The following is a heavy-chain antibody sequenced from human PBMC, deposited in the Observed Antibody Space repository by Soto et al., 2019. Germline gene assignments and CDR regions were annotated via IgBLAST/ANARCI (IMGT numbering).Heavy chain of an antibody. V-gene: IGHV4-4*02. Sequence: PSETLSLTCAVSGDSVSNNKWWRWVRLPPGKGVEWFGEVFRSGGTNYNPSLKSRVTISMDKSKNELFLQLKHLTAADTALYYCAKNGDYGLEYWGQGTLVTVSS. CDR2: VFRSGGT. CDR1: GDSVSNNKW. CDR3: AKNGDYGLEY. D-gene: IGHD4-17*01. J-gene: IGHJ4*02.